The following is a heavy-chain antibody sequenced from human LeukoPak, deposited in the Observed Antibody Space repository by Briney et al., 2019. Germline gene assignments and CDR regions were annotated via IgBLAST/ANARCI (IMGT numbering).Heavy chain of an antibody. CDR3: AKSVGSWDYGYFDY. CDR1: GFTFSSHA. CDR2: ISGSGGST. Sequence: GGSLRLSCAASGFTFSSHAMSWVRQAPGKGLEWVSAISGSGGSTYYADSVKGRFTISRDNSKNTLYLQMNSLRAEDTAVYYCAKSVGSWDYGYFDYWGQGTLVTVSS. V-gene: IGHV3-23*01. D-gene: IGHD4/OR15-4a*01. J-gene: IGHJ4*02.